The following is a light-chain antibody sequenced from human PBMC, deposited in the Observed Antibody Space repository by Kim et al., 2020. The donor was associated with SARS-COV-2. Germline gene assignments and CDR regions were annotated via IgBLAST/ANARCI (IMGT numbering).Light chain of an antibody. CDR1: SGSIASNY. CDR2: EDN. Sequence: NFMLTQPHSVSESPGKTVTISCTRSSGSIASNYVQWYQQRPGSAPTTVIYEDNQRPSGVPDRFSGSIDSSSNSASLTISGLKTEDEADYCCQSYDSSYHGEVVGGGTQLTVL. J-gene: IGLJ3*02. V-gene: IGLV6-57*04. CDR3: QSYDSSYHGEV.